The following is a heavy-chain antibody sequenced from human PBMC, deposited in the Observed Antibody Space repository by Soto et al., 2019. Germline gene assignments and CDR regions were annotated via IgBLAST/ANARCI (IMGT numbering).Heavy chain of an antibody. D-gene: IGHD2-2*01. J-gene: IGHJ3*02. Sequence: GGSLRLSCAASGFTFSSYSMNWVRQAPGKGLEWVSSISSSSSYIYYADSVKRRFTISRDNAKNSLYLQMNSLRAGDTAVYYCARDIVVVPAASDAFDIWAQGTMVTVSS. V-gene: IGHV3-21*01. CDR1: GFTFSSYS. CDR3: ARDIVVVPAASDAFDI. CDR2: ISSSSSYI.